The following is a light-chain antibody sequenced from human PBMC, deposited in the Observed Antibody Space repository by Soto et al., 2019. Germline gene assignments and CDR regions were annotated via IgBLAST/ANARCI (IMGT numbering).Light chain of an antibody. V-gene: IGKV1-5*03. CDR2: KAS. CDR1: QSIGNW. J-gene: IGKJ1*01. Sequence: DIPMTQSPSTLSASVEDRVTITCRASQSIGNWLAWSQQKPGKTPRLLVYKASSLESGVPSRFSGSGAGTEFTLTISSLRPDDFATYYCQLCHSYWGSFGQGTKVEI. CDR3: QLCHSYWGS.